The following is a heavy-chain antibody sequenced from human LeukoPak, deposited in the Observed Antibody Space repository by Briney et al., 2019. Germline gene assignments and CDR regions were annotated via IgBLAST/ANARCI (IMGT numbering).Heavy chain of an antibody. CDR1: GFTFSSYG. J-gene: IGHJ4*02. V-gene: IGHV3-30*02. Sequence: GGSLRLSCAASGFTFSSYGMHWVRQAPGKGLEWVAFIRYDGSNKYYADSVKGRFTISRDNSKNTLYLQMNSLRAEDTAMYYCAKGHDSSGYYMIAQSDCPVYWGQGTLVTVSS. D-gene: IGHD3-22*01. CDR2: IRYDGSNK. CDR3: AKGHDSSGYYMIAQSDCPVY.